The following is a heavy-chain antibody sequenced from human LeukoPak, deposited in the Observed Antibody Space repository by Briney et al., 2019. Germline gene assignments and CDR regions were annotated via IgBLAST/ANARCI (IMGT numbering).Heavy chain of an antibody. V-gene: IGHV4-59*12. Sequence: PSETLSLTCTVSGGSISSYYWSWIRQPPGKGLEWIGYIYYSGSTNYNPSLKSRVSISVDTSRNQLSLRLTSVTAADTAVYYCARGVQGWFAPWGQGTLVTVSS. D-gene: IGHD3-10*01. J-gene: IGHJ5*02. CDR2: IYYSGST. CDR3: ARGVQGWFAP. CDR1: GGSISSYY.